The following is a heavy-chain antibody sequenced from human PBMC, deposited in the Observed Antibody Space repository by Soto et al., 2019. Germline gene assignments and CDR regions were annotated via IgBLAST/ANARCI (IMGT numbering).Heavy chain of an antibody. CDR2: IYGSGST. D-gene: IGHD2-21*01. CDR1: DDSLSTYY. J-gene: IGHJ5*02. V-gene: IGHV4-4*07. Sequence: SETLSLTCNVSDDSLSTYYWSWIRQPAGKGLEWIGRIYGSGSTNYNPSLKGRVSMSVATSKKQFSLRMISVTAADAAMYYCARSAIPRGGWFRPWGQGVLVTVSS. CDR3: ARSAIPRGGWFRP.